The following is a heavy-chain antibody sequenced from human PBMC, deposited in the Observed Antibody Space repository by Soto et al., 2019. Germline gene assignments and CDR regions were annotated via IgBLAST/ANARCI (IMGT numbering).Heavy chain of an antibody. D-gene: IGHD6-19*01. J-gene: IGHJ6*02. CDR1: GFTFSSYG. Sequence: QVQLVESGGGVVQPGRSLRLSCAASGFTFSSYGMHWVRQAPGKGLEWVAVIWYDGSNKYYADSVKGRFTISRDNSKNTLYLQMNSLRAEDTAVYYCAREKIAVAGPEYYYYYGMDVWGQGTTVTVSS. CDR2: IWYDGSNK. V-gene: IGHV3-33*01. CDR3: AREKIAVAGPEYYYYYGMDV.